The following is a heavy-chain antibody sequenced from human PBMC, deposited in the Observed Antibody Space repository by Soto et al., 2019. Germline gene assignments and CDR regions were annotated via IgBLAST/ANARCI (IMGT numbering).Heavy chain of an antibody. CDR1: GFTFSSYG. Sequence: QVQLVESGGGVVQPGRSLRLSCAASGFTFSSYGMHWVRQAPGKGLEWVAVIWYDGSNKYYADSVKGRFTISRDNSKNTLYLKMNSLRAEDTAVYYCARDRDYVWGSYRSYYYYGMDVWGQGTTVTVSS. V-gene: IGHV3-33*01. D-gene: IGHD3-16*02. CDR2: IWYDGSNK. J-gene: IGHJ6*02. CDR3: ARDRDYVWGSYRSYYYYGMDV.